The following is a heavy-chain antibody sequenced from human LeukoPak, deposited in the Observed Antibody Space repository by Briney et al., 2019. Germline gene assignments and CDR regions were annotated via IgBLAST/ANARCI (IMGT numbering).Heavy chain of an antibody. CDR1: GGSFSGYY. V-gene: IGHV4-34*01. Sequence: SETLSLTCAVYGGSFSGYYWSCIRQPPGKGLEWIGEINHSGSTNYNPSLKSRVTISVDTSKNQFSLKLSSVTAADTAVYYCARDFDGYGMDVWGQGTTVTVSS. CDR3: ARDFDGYGMDV. J-gene: IGHJ6*02. CDR2: INHSGST. D-gene: IGHD3-9*01.